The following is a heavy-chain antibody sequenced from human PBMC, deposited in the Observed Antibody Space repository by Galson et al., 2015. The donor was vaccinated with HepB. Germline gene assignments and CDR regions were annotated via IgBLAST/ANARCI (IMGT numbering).Heavy chain of an antibody. CDR3: ARDYYDSSGSGFDY. Sequence: PLSLTCTVSGGSISSGGYYWSWIRQHPGKGLEWIGYIYYSGSTYYNPSLKSRVTISVDTSKNQFSLKLSSVTAADTAVYYCARDYYDSSGSGFDYWGQGTLVTVSS. V-gene: IGHV4-31*03. CDR1: GGSISSGGYY. CDR2: IYYSGST. J-gene: IGHJ4*02. D-gene: IGHD3-22*01.